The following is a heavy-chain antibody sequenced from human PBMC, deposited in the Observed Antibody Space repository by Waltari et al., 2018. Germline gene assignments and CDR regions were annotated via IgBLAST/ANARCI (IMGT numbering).Heavy chain of an antibody. CDR1: GGSFSGYY. J-gene: IGHJ5*02. CDR3: ARDDVIAAAGTGGWFDP. CDR2: INHSGST. D-gene: IGHD6-13*01. V-gene: IGHV4-34*01. Sequence: QVQLQQWGAGLLKPSETLSLTCAVYGGSFSGYYWSWIRQPPGKGLEWIGEINHSGSTNSNPSLKSRVTISVDTSKNQFSLKLSSVTAADTAVYYCARDDVIAAAGTGGWFDPWGQGTLVTVSS.